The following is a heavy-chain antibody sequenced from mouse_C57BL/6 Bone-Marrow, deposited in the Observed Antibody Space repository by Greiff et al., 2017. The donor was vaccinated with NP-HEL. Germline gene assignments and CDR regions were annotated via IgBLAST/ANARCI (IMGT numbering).Heavy chain of an antibody. CDR1: GFTFSSYA. D-gene: IGHD2-2*01. Sequence: EVKLQESGGGLVKPGESLKLSCAASGFTFSSYAMSWVRQTPEKRLEWVATISDGGSYTYYPDNVKGRFTISRDNAKNNLYLQMSHLKSEDTAMYYCARSTMVTTGDYWGQGTTLTVSS. V-gene: IGHV5-4*03. J-gene: IGHJ2*01. CDR2: ISDGGSYT. CDR3: ARSTMVTTGDY.